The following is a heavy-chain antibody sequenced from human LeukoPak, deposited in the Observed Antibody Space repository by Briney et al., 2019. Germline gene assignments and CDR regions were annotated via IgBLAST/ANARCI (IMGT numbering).Heavy chain of an antibody. Sequence: SQTLSLTCTVSGDSISSSSYYWSWIRQPAGKGLEWIGRIYSSGSTNYNPSLKSRVTLSVDTSKNQFSLKLSSVTAADTAVYYCARDREGGFDPWGQGTLVTVSS. D-gene: IGHD1-26*01. CDR2: IYSSGST. CDR3: ARDREGGFDP. V-gene: IGHV4-61*02. J-gene: IGHJ5*02. CDR1: GDSISSSSYY.